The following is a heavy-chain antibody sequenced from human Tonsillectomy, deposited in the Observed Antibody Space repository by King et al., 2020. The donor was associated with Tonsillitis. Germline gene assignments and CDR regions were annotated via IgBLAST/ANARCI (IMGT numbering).Heavy chain of an antibody. Sequence: VQLVESGAEVKKPGASVRVSCKASGYTFTDYYVHWVRQAPGQGLEWMGWINPNSDGTTYAQKFQGRVTMTRDTSITTAYMELRRLRSDDTAVYFCGREVPADDSSGYVAYWGHGTLVTVSS. D-gene: IGHD3-22*01. V-gene: IGHV1-2*02. CDR2: INPNSDGT. CDR1: GYTFTDYY. CDR3: GREVPADDSSGYVAY. J-gene: IGHJ4*01.